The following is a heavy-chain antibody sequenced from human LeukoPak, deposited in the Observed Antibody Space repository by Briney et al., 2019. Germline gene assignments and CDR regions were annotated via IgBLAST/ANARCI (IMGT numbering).Heavy chain of an antibody. J-gene: IGHJ2*01. Sequence: PSETLSLTCTVSGGSISSSSYYWGWLRQPPGKGLEWIGSIYYSGSTYYNPSLKSRVTISVDTSKNQFSLKLSSVTAADTAVYYCARVITGTTVWYFDLWGRGTLVTVSS. CDR2: IYYSGST. CDR1: GGSISSSSYY. D-gene: IGHD1-7*01. CDR3: ARVITGTTVWYFDL. V-gene: IGHV4-39*07.